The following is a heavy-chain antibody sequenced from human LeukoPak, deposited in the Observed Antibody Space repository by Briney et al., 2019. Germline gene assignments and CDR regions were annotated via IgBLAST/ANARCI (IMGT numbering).Heavy chain of an antibody. CDR2: ISSSGSTI. CDR1: GFTFSDYY. J-gene: IGHJ3*02. D-gene: IGHD3-9*01. CDR3: ARGWEHYDILTGYCDAFDI. Sequence: GGSLRLSCAASGFTFSDYYMSWIRQAPGKGLEWVSYISSSGSTIYYADSVKGRFTISRDNAKNSLYLQMNSLRAEDTAVYYCARGWEHYDILTGYCDAFDIWGQGTMVTVSS. V-gene: IGHV3-11*01.